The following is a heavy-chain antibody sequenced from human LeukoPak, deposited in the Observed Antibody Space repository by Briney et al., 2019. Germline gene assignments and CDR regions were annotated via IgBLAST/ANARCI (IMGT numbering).Heavy chain of an antibody. Sequence: GGSLRLSCAASGFTFSNYAMSWVRQAPGKGLEWVSAISGTGGTTYYADSVKGRFTISRDNSKNTLYLQMNSLRAEDTAVYYCARDSFSYDLTDAFDVWGQGTMVSVSS. CDR3: ARDSFSYDLTDAFDV. D-gene: IGHD3/OR15-3a*01. CDR2: ISGTGGTT. CDR1: GFTFSNYA. V-gene: IGHV3-23*01. J-gene: IGHJ3*01.